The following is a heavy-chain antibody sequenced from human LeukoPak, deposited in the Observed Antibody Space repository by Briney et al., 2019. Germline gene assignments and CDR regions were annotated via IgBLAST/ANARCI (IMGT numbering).Heavy chain of an antibody. J-gene: IGHJ5*02. V-gene: IGHV4-30-2*01. CDR1: GGSISSGGYS. CDR3: ARGITIFGVVSWYNWFDP. Sequence: SETLSLTCAVSGGSISSGGYSWRWIRQPPGKGLEWIGYIYHSGSTYYNPSLKSRVTISVDRSKNQFSLKLSSVTAADTAVYYCARGITIFGVVSWYNWFDPWGQGTLVTVSS. CDR2: IYHSGST. D-gene: IGHD3-3*01.